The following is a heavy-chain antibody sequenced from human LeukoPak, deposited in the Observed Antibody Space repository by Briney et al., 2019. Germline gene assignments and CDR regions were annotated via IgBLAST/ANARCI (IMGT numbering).Heavy chain of an antibody. D-gene: IGHD3-16*01. J-gene: IGHJ4*02. CDR3: ARDQSAGSNAFY. CDR2: ISRDGSEK. Sequence: GGSLRLSCAASGFTFSTYEMHWVRQTPGRGLEWVAVISRDGSEKYYADSVKGRFTMSRDNSKNTLYLQINSLRDEDTAMYYCARDQSAGSNAFYWGQGTLVTVSS. V-gene: IGHV3-30*04. CDR1: GFTFSTYE.